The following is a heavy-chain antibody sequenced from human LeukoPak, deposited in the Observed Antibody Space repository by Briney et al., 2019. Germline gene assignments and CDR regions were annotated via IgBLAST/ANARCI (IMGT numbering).Heavy chain of an antibody. Sequence: SETLSLTCTVSGGSISSSSYYWGWLRQPPGKGLEWIGSIYYSGSTYYNPSLKSRVTISVDTSKNQFSLKLSSVTAADTAVYYCARRYSYGFGDAFDIWGQGTMVTVSS. J-gene: IGHJ3*02. V-gene: IGHV4-39*07. CDR1: GGSISSSSYY. CDR2: IYYSGST. CDR3: ARRYSYGFGDAFDI. D-gene: IGHD5-18*01.